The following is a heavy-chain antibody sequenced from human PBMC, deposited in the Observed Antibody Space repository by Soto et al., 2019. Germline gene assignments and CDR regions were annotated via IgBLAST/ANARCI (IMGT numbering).Heavy chain of an antibody. J-gene: IGHJ6*03. D-gene: IGHD3-3*01. Sequence: GGSLRLSCAASGFTFSDYYMSWIRQAPGKGLEWVSYISSSSSYIYYADSVKGRFTISRGNAKNSLYLQMNSLRAEDTAVYYCARAKYYDFWSGPPGYMGVWGKGTTVTVSS. CDR2: ISSSSSYI. CDR1: GFTFSDYY. CDR3: ARAKYYDFWSGPPGYMGV. V-gene: IGHV3-11*06.